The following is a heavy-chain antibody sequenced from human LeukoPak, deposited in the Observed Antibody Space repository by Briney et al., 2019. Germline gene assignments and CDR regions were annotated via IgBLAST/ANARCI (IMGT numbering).Heavy chain of an antibody. Sequence: HGASVKVSCKASGYTFTSYGISWVRQAPGQGLEWMGWISAYNGNTNYAQKLQGRVTMTTDTFTSTAYMELRSLRSDDTAVYYCARDPVRFLEWLSYNWFDPWGQGTLVTVSS. CDR2: ISAYNGNT. D-gene: IGHD3-3*01. CDR1: GYTFTSYG. J-gene: IGHJ5*02. V-gene: IGHV1-18*01. CDR3: ARDPVRFLEWLSYNWFDP.